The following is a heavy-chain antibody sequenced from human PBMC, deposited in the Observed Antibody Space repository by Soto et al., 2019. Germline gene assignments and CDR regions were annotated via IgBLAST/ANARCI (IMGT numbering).Heavy chain of an antibody. CDR3: VGEWLAGYCAFDP. V-gene: IGHV4-4*02. CDR2: IHSFEST. D-gene: IGHD3-9*01. CDR1: GGSVSSDKW. Sequence: QVQLQESGPGLVKPSGTLSLTCAVSGGSVSSDKWWSWVRQPPGKGLEWIGDIHSFESTNYNPSLKRRVTLLLEKPKNHFSVKLTSVTAADTAVYFCVGEWLAGYCAFDPWSEGTLVTVSS. J-gene: IGHJ5*02.